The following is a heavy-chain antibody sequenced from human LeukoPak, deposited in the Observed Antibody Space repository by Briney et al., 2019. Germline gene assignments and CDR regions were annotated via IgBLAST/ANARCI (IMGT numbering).Heavy chain of an antibody. CDR2: INPNSGGT. J-gene: IGHJ4*02. V-gene: IGHV1-2*04. CDR1: GYTFTGHY. CDR3: ARDAPIGYSSSWYRTLLDY. Sequence: APVKVSCKASGYTFTGHYMHWVRQAPGQGLEWMGWINPNSGGTNYAQKFQGWVTMTRDTSISTAYMELSRLRSDDTAVYYCARDAPIGYSSSWYRTLLDYWGQGTLVTVSS. D-gene: IGHD6-13*01.